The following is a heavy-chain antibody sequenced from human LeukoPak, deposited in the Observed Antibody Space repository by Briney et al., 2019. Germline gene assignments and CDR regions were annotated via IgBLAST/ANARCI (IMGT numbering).Heavy chain of an antibody. V-gene: IGHV4-34*01. D-gene: IGHD2-15*01. CDR3: AGSRPRYCSGGSCYTGYYFDY. CDR2: INHSGST. J-gene: IGHJ4*02. Sequence: PSETLSLTCAVYGGSFSGYYWSWIRQPPGMGLEWIGEINHSGSTNYNPSLKSRVTISVDTSKNQFSLVLSSVTAADTAVYYCAGSRPRYCSGGSCYTGYYFDYWGQGTLVTVSS. CDR1: GGSFSGYY.